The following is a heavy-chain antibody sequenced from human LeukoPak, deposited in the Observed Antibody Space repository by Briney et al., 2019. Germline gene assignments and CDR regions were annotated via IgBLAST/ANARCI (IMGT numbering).Heavy chain of an antibody. V-gene: IGHV1-18*01. CDR3: ARDREYYDFWSGYYHFDY. CDR1: GYTFTSYG. CDR2: ISAYNGNT. Sequence: GASVKVSCKASGYTFTSYGISWVRQAPGQGLEWMGWISAYNGNTNYAQKLQGRVTMTTDTSTSTAYMELRSLRSDDTAVYYCARDREYYDFWSGYYHFDYWGQGTLVTVSS. D-gene: IGHD3-3*01. J-gene: IGHJ4*02.